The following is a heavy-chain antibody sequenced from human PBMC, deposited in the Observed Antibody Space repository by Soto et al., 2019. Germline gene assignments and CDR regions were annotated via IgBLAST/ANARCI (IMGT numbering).Heavy chain of an antibody. CDR2: VYSSGAT. V-gene: IGHV4-4*07. CDR1: GDSVSNYY. Sequence: SETLSLTCTVSGDSVSNYYWSWIRQPAGRGLEWIGRVYSSGATNYNPSLNGRVTMSVDTSRNQFSLRLSSVTAADTAIYYCTKGPNWNYYYYGVDVWGQGTAVTV. D-gene: IGHD1-20*01. J-gene: IGHJ6*02. CDR3: TKGPNWNYYYYGVDV.